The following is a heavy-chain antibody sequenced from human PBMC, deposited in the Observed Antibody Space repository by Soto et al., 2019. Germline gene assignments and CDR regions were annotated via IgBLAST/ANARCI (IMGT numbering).Heavy chain of an antibody. Sequence: ASVKVSCKASGYTFTSYGISWVRQAPGQGLEWMGWISAYNGNTNYAQKLQGRVTMTTDTSTSTAYMELRSLRSDDTAVYYCARVAYGSGSQYYFDYWGQGTLVTVSS. CDR2: ISAYNGNT. J-gene: IGHJ4*02. V-gene: IGHV1-18*01. CDR1: GYTFTSYG. CDR3: ARVAYGSGSQYYFDY. D-gene: IGHD3-10*01.